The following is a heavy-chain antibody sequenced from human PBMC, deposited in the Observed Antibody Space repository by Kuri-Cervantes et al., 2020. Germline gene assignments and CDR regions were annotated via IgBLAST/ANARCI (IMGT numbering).Heavy chain of an antibody. Sequence: GESLKISCAASGFTFSDYYMSWIRQAPGKGLEWVSYMSSSGSTIYYADSVKGRFTISRDNAKNSLYLQMNSLRAEDTAVYYCAKNIRGDIINFFGYWGQGTLVTVSS. CDR3: AKNIRGDIINFFGY. CDR2: MSSSGSTI. CDR1: GFTFSDYY. D-gene: IGHD3-10*01. J-gene: IGHJ4*02. V-gene: IGHV3-11*01.